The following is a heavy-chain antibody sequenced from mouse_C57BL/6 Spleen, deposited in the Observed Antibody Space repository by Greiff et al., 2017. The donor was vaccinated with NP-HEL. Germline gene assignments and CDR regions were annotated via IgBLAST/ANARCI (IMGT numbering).Heavy chain of an antibody. CDR1: GYTFTDYY. D-gene: IGHD2-4*01. J-gene: IGHJ3*01. CDR3: ARNYDYPFAY. V-gene: IGHV1-76*01. CDR2: IYPGSGNT. Sequence: VQLQESGAELVRPGASVKLSCKASGYTFTDYYINWVKQRPGQGLEWIARIYPGSGNTYYNEKFKGKATLTAEKSSSTAYMQLSSLTSEDSAVYFCARNYDYPFAYWGQGTLVTVSA.